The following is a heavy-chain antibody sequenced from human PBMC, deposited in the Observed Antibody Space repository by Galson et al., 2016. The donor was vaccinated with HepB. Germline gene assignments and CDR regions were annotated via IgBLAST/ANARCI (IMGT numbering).Heavy chain of an antibody. J-gene: IGHJ3*01. CDR2: IYNRGTT. D-gene: IGHD2-2*02. CDR1: GDSIISGSYY. CDR3: AGAPYCSDTSCYKNDVFDV. Sequence: TLSLTCTASGDSIISGSYYWNWVRQSAGRGLEWIGRIYNRGTTNYNPSFKSRVTMSMHTSKNQFSLELTSVTAADTALYYCAGAPYCSDTSCYKNDVFDVWGRVTMVTVSS. V-gene: IGHV4-61*02.